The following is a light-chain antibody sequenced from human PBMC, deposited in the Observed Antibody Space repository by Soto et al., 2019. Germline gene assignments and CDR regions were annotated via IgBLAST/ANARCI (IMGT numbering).Light chain of an antibody. V-gene: IGKV3-20*01. CDR2: GAS. Sequence: DIVLTQSPGTLSLSPGERATLSCRASQSVGSIYLAWYQQKPGQAPRLLIHGASNRASGIPDRFSGSGSGTDFTLTISRLEPEDLAVYYCQQYGSSPRTFGQGTKVESK. J-gene: IGKJ1*01. CDR1: QSVGSIY. CDR3: QQYGSSPRT.